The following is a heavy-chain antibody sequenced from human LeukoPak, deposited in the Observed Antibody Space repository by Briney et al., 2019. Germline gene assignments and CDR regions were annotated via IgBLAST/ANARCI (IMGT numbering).Heavy chain of an antibody. D-gene: IGHD3-10*01. CDR2: INPSGGST. J-gene: IGHJ5*02. CDR1: GYTFTSYY. Sequence: ASVKVSCKASGYTFTSYYMYWVRQAPGQGLEWMGIINPSGGSTSYAQKFQGRVTMTRDTSTSTVYMELSSLRSEDTAVYYCARVSRAYWFDPWGQGTLVTVSS. V-gene: IGHV1-46*01. CDR3: ARVSRAYWFDP.